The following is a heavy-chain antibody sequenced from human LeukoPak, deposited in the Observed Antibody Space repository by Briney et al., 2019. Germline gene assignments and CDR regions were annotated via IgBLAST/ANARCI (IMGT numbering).Heavy chain of an antibody. V-gene: IGHV1-2*02. D-gene: IGHD4-23*01. CDR3: ARTSSTTVVTSH. Sequence: ASVKVSCKASGYTFTGYHMHWVRQAPGQGLEWMGWINPNTGDTNYAQKFQGRVTMTRDTSISTAYMELSSLRSDDTAMYYCARTSSTTVVTSHWGQGTLVTVSS. CDR2: INPNTGDT. CDR1: GYTFTGYH. J-gene: IGHJ4*02.